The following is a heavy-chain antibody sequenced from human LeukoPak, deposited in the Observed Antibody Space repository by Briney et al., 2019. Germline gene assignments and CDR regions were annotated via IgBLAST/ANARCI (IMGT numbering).Heavy chain of an antibody. V-gene: IGHV3-23*01. J-gene: IGHJ4*02. CDR1: GFTFSGYT. CDR2: ISGSGITT. D-gene: IGHD3-3*01. CDR3: AKETALVGGHAAIFDH. Sequence: GGSLRLSCAASGFTFSGYTKNWVRQAPGKGPEWVSSISGSGITTNYADSVKGRFTISREYSNNTLYLQMSSLRAEDTAIYYCAKETALVGGHAAIFDHWGQGTLVTVSS.